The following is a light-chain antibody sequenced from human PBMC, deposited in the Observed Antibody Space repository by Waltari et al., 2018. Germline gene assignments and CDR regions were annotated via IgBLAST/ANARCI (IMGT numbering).Light chain of an antibody. V-gene: IGKV1-12*02. J-gene: IGKJ1*01. CDR1: QSISSW. Sequence: DIQMTQSQYSLSASVGHTVTITCRASQSISSWLDWYQQKPGKVPKLLIYKASSLQSGVPSRFSGSGSGTDFTLTISSLQPEDFATYYCVQYSSSPWTFGQGTKVEIK. CDR2: KAS. CDR3: VQYSSSPWT.